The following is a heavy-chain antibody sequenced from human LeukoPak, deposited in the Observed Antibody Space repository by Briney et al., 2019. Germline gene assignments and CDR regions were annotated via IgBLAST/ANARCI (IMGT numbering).Heavy chain of an antibody. CDR3: ARDTSGWHQFDY. Sequence: ASVKVSCKASRYTFTGYFMHWVRQAPGQGLEWMGRINPDSGGTNYAQKFQGRVTMTRDTSISTAYMELSRLRSDDTAVYYCARDTSGWHQFDYWGQGTLVTVSP. J-gene: IGHJ4*02. D-gene: IGHD6-19*01. CDR2: INPDSGGT. V-gene: IGHV1-2*06. CDR1: RYTFTGYF.